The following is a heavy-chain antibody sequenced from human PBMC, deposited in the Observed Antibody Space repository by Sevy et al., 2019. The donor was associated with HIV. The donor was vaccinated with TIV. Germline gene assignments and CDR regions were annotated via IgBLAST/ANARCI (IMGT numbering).Heavy chain of an antibody. CDR1: GFTFSIIY. CDR2: MKSKIDGGTT. Sequence: GGSLRLSCAASGFTFSIIYMNWVRQSPGKGLEWVGRMKSKIDGGTTDYAAPVKDRFTMSRDDSKNTLYLQMNSLKADGTAVDYCNTVGIPNWGSEGFDIWGQGTMVTVSS. V-gene: IGHV3-15*01. D-gene: IGHD3-16*01. J-gene: IGHJ3*02. CDR3: NTVGIPNWGSEGFDI.